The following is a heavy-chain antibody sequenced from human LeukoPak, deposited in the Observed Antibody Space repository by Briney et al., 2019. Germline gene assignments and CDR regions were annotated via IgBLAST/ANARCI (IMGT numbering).Heavy chain of an antibody. J-gene: IGHJ4*02. CDR2: IYHSGST. CDR3: ARVGEYCQRPEPMFFDY. D-gene: IGHD3-10*01. Sequence: SQTLSLTCAVSGGSISSGGYSWGCIRQPPGKGLEWIVYIYHSGSTYYNPSLKSRVTMSVDRSKNQFSLKLSSVAAADAAEYYCARVGEYCQRPEPMFFDYWGQGTLVTVSS. CDR1: GGSISSGGYS. V-gene: IGHV4-30-2*01.